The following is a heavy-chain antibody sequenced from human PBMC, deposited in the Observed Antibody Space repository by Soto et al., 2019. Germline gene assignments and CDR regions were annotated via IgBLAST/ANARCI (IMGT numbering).Heavy chain of an antibody. Sequence: PGGSLRLSCAASGFTFSSYAMSGVRQAPGKGLEWVSAISGSGGSRYYADAVKGRFTISRDNTKNTLYLQMNSLRAEDTAVYYCAKGLGSSWYGPLFDYWGQGTLVTVSS. J-gene: IGHJ4*02. CDR3: AKGLGSSWYGPLFDY. CDR2: ISGSGGSR. CDR1: GFTFSSYA. V-gene: IGHV3-23*01. D-gene: IGHD6-13*01.